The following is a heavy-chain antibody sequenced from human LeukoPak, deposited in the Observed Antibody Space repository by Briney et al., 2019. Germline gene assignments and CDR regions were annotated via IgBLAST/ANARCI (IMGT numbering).Heavy chain of an antibody. CDR2: ISYDGSNK. V-gene: IGHV3-30*18. D-gene: IGHD3-9*01. Sequence: GGSLRLPCAASGFTFSSYGMHWVRQAPGKGLEWVAVISYDGSNKYYADSVKGRFTISRDNSKNTLYLQMNSLRAEDTAVYYCAKDLVLRYFDWLLSSYFDYWGQGTLVTVSS. J-gene: IGHJ4*02. CDR1: GFTFSSYG. CDR3: AKDLVLRYFDWLLSSYFDY.